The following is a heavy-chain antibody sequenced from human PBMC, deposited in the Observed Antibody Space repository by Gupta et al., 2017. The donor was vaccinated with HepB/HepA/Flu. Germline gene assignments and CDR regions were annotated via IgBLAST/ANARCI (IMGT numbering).Heavy chain of an antibody. D-gene: IGHD3-3*01. CDR2: ISSSSSYI. CDR1: GLTFSSYS. J-gene: IGHJ6*02. Sequence: EVQLVESGGGLVKPGGSLRLSCAASGLTFSSYSMNWVRQAPGKGLEWVSSISSSSSYIYYADSVKGRFTISRDNAKNSLYLQMNSLRAEDTAVYYCAREIFRSFGVVIRRDGMDVWGQGTTVTVSS. V-gene: IGHV3-21*01. CDR3: AREIFRSFGVVIRRDGMDV.